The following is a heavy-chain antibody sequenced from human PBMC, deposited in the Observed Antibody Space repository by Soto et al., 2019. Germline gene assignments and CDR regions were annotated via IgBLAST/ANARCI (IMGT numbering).Heavy chain of an antibody. Sequence: PSATLSLTCTVSGGSISSGGYYWSWIRQHPGKGLEWIGYIYYSGSTYYNPSLKSRITISVDTSKNQFSLKLSSVTAADTAVYYCASNRVIAIWGGGDYYYMDVWGKGTTVTVSS. CDR1: GGSISSGGYY. CDR3: ASNRVIAIWGGGDYYYMDV. CDR2: IYYSGST. D-gene: IGHD2-21*01. V-gene: IGHV4-31*03. J-gene: IGHJ6*03.